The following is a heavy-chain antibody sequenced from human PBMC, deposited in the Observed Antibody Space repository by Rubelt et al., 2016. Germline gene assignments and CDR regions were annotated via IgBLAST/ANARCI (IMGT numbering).Heavy chain of an antibody. CDR1: GFIFNNAW. CDR3: GRERSGKDDY. D-gene: IGHD1-26*01. CDR2: IDGDGSIT. Sequence: EVQLVESGGGLVQPGGSLRLSCAAFGFIFNNAWVNWVRQAPGKGLVWVSHIDGDGSITHYADSVKGRFTISRDNAKNNAKKTQYQQRNSLRAEDTAVYFWGRERSGKDDYWGQGTQVTVYS. J-gene: IGHJ4*02. V-gene: IGHV3-74*01.